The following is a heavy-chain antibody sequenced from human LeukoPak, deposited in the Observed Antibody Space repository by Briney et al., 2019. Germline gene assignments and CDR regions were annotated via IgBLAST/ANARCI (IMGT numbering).Heavy chain of an antibody. D-gene: IGHD6-19*01. Sequence: ASVKVSCKASGYTFTGYYMHWVRQAPEQGLEWMGWINPNSGGTNYAQKFQGRVTMTRDTSISTAYMELSRLRSDDTAVYYCAREGAVAGTDGYFDYWGQGTLVTVSS. CDR1: GYTFTGYY. CDR2: INPNSGGT. V-gene: IGHV1-2*02. J-gene: IGHJ4*02. CDR3: AREGAVAGTDGYFDY.